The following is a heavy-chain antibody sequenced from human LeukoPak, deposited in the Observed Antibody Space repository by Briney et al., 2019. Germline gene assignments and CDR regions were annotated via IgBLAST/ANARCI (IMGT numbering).Heavy chain of an antibody. Sequence: AGSLSLSCPLPAPSSNILASSCARQSPWKGLEWVSPISGSGDSTYYADSVRGRFTISRDNSRYPLYLHEHSLRAEDTAVHSCPRRPLRFYVAWFSYLFARGQGALVTVSS. J-gene: IGHJ4*02. D-gene: IGHD3-9*01. CDR3: PRRPLRFYVAWFSYLFA. CDR2: ISGSGDST. CDR1: APSSNILA. V-gene: IGHV3-23*01.